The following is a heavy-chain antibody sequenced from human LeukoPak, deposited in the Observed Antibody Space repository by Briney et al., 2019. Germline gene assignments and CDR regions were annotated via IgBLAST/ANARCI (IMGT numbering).Heavy chain of an antibody. CDR1: GGSISSYY. CDR3: ARDPSAGSMGYGMDV. Sequence: TSETLSLTCTVSGGSISSYYWSWIRQPPGKGLEWIGYIYYSGSTNYNPSLKSRVTISVDTSKNQFSLKLSSVTAADTAVYYCARDPSAGSMGYGMDVWGQGTTVTVSS. D-gene: IGHD6-25*01. V-gene: IGHV4-59*01. J-gene: IGHJ6*02. CDR2: IYYSGST.